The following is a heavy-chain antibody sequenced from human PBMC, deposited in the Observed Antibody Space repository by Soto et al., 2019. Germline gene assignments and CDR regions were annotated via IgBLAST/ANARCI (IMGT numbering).Heavy chain of an antibody. CDR2: IKSKSFGGTT. V-gene: IGHV3-15*01. CDR3: NTWGGGSGYDY. CDR1: GLTISNAW. D-gene: IGHD5-12*01. J-gene: IGHJ4*02. Sequence: GGSLRLSCAASGLTISNAWMTWIRQAPGKGLEWVGRIKSKSFGGTTDYAAHVKGRFTISRDDSENTLYLQMNSLETEDTAVYYCNTWGGGSGYDYWGQGTLVTVSS.